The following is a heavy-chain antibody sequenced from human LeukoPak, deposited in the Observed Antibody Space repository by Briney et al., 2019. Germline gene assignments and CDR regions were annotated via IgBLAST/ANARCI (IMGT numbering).Heavy chain of an antibody. CDR2: IKSDGSAT. D-gene: IGHD2-2*03. J-gene: IGHJ4*02. CDR1: EFSFSSYW. V-gene: IGHV3-74*01. Sequence: PGGSLSLSCAGSEFSFSSYWMHWVRQPPEKGLEWVFSIKSDGSATAYADSVKGRFSMSTDSAKYTASLHMNSLRVEDTAMYYCALDINGDLFIVWGQRTPVTVSS. CDR3: ALDINGDLFIV.